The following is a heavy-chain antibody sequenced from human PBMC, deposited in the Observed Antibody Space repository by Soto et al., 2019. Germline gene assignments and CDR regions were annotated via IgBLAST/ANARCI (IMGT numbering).Heavy chain of an antibody. CDR1: GFNFSSHW. V-gene: IGHV3-74*01. J-gene: IGHJ6*02. CDR2: INSDGSTT. CDR3: ARDDYGMDV. Sequence: TGGSLRLSCAASGFNFSSHWMHWVRQAPGKGLAWVSRINSDGSTTSHADSVKGRFTISRDNAKNTLYLQMNSLRAEDTAVYYCARDDYGMDVWGQGTTVTVSS.